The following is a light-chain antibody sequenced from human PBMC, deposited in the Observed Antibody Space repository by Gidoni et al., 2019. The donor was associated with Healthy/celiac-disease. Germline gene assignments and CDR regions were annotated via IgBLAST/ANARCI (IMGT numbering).Light chain of an antibody. Sequence: DIVLTQSPATLSLYPGERATLSCRASQSVSSSYLAWYQQKPGQAPRLLIYGASSRATGIPDRFSGSGSGTGYTLTISRLEPEDFAVYYCQQYGSSPRTFGQXTKVEIK. V-gene: IGKV3-20*01. CDR3: QQYGSSPRT. CDR2: GAS. CDR1: QSVSSSY. J-gene: IGKJ1*01.